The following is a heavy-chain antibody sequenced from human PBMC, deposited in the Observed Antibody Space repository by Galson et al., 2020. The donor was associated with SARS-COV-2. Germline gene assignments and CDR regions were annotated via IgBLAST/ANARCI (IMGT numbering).Heavy chain of an antibody. CDR3: AVPRGQDYCYYCGMGV. V-gene: IGHV3-21*01. Sequence: GGSLRLSCAASGFTFSSYSMNWARQAPGKGLEWVSSISSSSSYIYYADSVKGRFTISRDNAKNPLYLQMNSLRAEDTAVYYWAVPRGQDYCYYCGMGVWGEGTTVAVSS. CDR2: ISSSSSYI. CDR1: GFTFSSYS. D-gene: IGHD3-10*01. J-gene: IGHJ6*04.